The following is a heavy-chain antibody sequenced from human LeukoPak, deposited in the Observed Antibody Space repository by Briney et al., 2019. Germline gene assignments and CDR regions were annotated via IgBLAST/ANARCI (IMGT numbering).Heavy chain of an antibody. J-gene: IGHJ4*02. Sequence: SETLSLTCAVYGGSFSGYYWSWIRQPPGKGLEWIGEINHSGSTNYNPSLKSRVTISVDTSKNQFSLKLSSVTAADTAVYYSARVVSGITIFGVVIAHFDYWGQGTLVTVSS. V-gene: IGHV4-34*01. CDR3: ARVVSGITIFGVVIAHFDY. D-gene: IGHD3-3*01. CDR1: GGSFSGYY. CDR2: INHSGST.